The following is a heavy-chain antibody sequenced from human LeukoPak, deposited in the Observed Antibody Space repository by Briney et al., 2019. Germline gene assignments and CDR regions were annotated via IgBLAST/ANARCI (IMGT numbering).Heavy chain of an antibody. D-gene: IGHD6-19*01. CDR3: ASVGGWPIYY. J-gene: IGHJ4*02. Sequence: PGGSLRLSCAASVFTFSSYSMNWVRQAPGKGLEWVSSISSSSSYIYYADSVKGRFTISRDNAKNSLYLQMNSLRAEDTAVYYCASVGGWPIYYWGQGTLVTVSS. CDR1: VFTFSSYS. CDR2: ISSSSSYI. V-gene: IGHV3-21*01.